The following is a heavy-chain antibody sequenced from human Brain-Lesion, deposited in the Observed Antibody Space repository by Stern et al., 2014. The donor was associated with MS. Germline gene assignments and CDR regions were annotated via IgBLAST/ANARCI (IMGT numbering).Heavy chain of an antibody. CDR2: INPKSGGT. CDR3: ATYYYDSTGYNDF. D-gene: IGHD3-22*01. V-gene: IGHV1-2*04. J-gene: IGHJ4*02. CDR1: GYTFTGYY. Sequence: QLMQSGAEVKKPGASVKVSCKASGYTFTGYYMHWVRQAPGQGLEWMGWINPKSGGTNYAQKFQGWVTMTRDTSINTAYMELSRLRSDDTAVYYCATYYYDSTGYNDFWGQGTLVTVSS.